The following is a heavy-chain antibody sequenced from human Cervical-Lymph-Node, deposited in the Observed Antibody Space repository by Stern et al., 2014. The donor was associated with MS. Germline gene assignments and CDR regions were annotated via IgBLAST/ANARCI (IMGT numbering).Heavy chain of an antibody. D-gene: IGHD6-13*01. CDR3: AKSYSSSWSGEYYFDY. V-gene: IGHV3-30*18. J-gene: IGHJ4*02. Sequence: QVQLVESGGGVVQPGRSLRLSCAASGFTFSSYGMHWVRQAPGKGLEWVAVISYDGSNKYYADSVKGRFTISRDNSKNTLYLQMNSLRAEDTAVYYCAKSYSSSWSGEYYFDYWGQGTLVTVSS. CDR1: GFTFSSYG. CDR2: ISYDGSNK.